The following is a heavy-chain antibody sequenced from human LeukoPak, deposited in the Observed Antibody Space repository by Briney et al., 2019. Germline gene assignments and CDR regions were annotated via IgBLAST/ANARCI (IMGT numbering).Heavy chain of an antibody. V-gene: IGHV3-48*02. D-gene: IGHD3-10*01. Sequence: GGSLRLSCAASGFTFSTYSMNWVRQAPGKGLEWVSYISSSSCTIYYADSVKGRFTISRDNAKDSLYLQMNSLRDEDTAVYYCARDLGSVGVYYFDYWGQGTLVTVSS. CDR2: ISSSSCTI. J-gene: IGHJ4*02. CDR3: ARDLGSVGVYYFDY. CDR1: GFTFSTYS.